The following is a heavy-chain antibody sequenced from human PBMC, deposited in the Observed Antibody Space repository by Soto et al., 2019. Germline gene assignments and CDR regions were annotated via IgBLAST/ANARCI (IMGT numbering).Heavy chain of an antibody. J-gene: IGHJ6*02. CDR3: SRGELGFVGGTYYGMDV. D-gene: IGHD3-10*01. Sequence: SETLSLTCAVYGGSFSGYYWSWIRQPPGKGLEWIGEINHSGSTNYNPSLKSRVTISVDTSKNQSSLKLSFVTAADTAVYYCSRGELGFVGGTYYGMDVWGQGXTVTVSS. V-gene: IGHV4-34*01. CDR2: INHSGST. CDR1: GGSFSGYY.